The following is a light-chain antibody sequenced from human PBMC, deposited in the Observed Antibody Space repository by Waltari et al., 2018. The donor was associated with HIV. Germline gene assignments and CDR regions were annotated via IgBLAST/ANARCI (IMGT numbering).Light chain of an antibody. V-gene: IGLV2-14*01. CDR3: ISYISSSSPV. CDR1: SFDLSVYNF. Sequence: QSALTQPASESGSPGQPITISCTGTSFDLSVYNFVSWFQHHPGKAPKVIIYEVSNRPSGVSDRFSGSKSGNTASLTISGLQPEDEAEYFCISYISSSSPVFGGGTKLTVL. J-gene: IGLJ3*02. CDR2: EVS.